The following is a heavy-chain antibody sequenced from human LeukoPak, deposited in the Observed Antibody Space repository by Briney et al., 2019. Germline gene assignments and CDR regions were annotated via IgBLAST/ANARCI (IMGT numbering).Heavy chain of an antibody. D-gene: IGHD3-22*01. CDR2: ISGSGGST. V-gene: IGHV3-23*01. CDR1: GFTFSSYA. J-gene: IGHJ4*02. CDR3: ANYYDSSGYQHY. Sequence: GGSLRLSCAASGFTFSSYATSWVRQAPGKGLEWVSAISGSGGSTYYADSVKGRFTISRDNSKNTLYLQMNSLRAEDTAVYYCANYYDSSGYQHYWGQGTLVTVSS.